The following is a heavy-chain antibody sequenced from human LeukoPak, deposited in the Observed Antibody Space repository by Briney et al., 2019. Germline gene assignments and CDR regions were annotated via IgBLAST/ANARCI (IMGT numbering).Heavy chain of an antibody. D-gene: IGHD6-19*01. CDR1: GGSISSGSYY. CDR2: IYTSGST. J-gene: IGHJ3*02. Sequence: PSETLSLTCTVSGGSISSGSYYSSWIRQPAGKGLEWIGRIYTSGSTNSNPSLKSRVSISVDTSKNQFLLKLSSVTAADKAVYYCAREAPPGGWRDAAFDIWGQGTMVTVSS. V-gene: IGHV4-61*02. CDR3: AREAPPGGWRDAAFDI.